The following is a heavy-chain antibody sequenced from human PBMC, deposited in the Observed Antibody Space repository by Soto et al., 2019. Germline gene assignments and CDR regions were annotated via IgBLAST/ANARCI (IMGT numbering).Heavy chain of an antibody. J-gene: IGHJ6*02. CDR1: GGSISSGGYY. Sequence: SETLSLTCSVSGGSISSGGYYWSWIRQHPGKGLEWIGYIYYSGSTYYNPSLKSRVTISVDTSKNQFSLKLSSVTAADTAVYYCARWVVPAAMGYYYYYGMDVWRQGTTVTVSS. CDR2: IYYSGST. V-gene: IGHV4-31*03. CDR3: ARWVVPAAMGYYYYYGMDV. D-gene: IGHD2-2*01.